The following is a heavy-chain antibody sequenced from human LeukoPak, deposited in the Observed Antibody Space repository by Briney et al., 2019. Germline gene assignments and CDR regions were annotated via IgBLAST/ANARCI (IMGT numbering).Heavy chain of an antibody. CDR3: ATLLSDYGAHYFDS. CDR1: DSSISSGYF. CDR2: LYHSGST. Sequence: SETLSLTCTVSDSSISSGYFWGWIRQPPGNGLEWIGTLYHSGSTYYNPSLKSRVAISLDTSKTQFSLKLSSVTAADTALYYCATLLSDYGAHYFDSWGQGVLVTVSS. J-gene: IGHJ4*02. V-gene: IGHV4-38-2*02. D-gene: IGHD4-17*01.